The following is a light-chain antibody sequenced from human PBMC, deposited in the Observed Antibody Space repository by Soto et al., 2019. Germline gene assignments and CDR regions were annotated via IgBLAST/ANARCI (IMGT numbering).Light chain of an antibody. Sequence: DIVMTQSPDSLTVSLGERATINCKSSQSVLHSSSNNNYLAWYQHKPGQPPKLLIYWASTRESGVPDRFSGSGSGTDFTLTISSLQAEDVAVYYCQQYYITPFPLGPGTKVDIK. V-gene: IGKV4-1*01. J-gene: IGKJ3*01. CDR2: WAS. CDR3: QQYYITPFP. CDR1: QSVLHSSSNNNY.